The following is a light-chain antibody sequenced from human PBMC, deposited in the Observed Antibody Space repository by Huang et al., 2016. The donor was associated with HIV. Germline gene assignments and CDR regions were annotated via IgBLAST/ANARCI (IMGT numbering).Light chain of an antibody. CDR1: QGITDE. V-gene: IGKV1-6*01. CDR2: CAS. J-gene: IGKJ1*01. CDR3: LQDHNYPRT. Sequence: AIQMTQSPSSLSASVGDRVTITCRASQGITDELAWYQQKPGKAPKLLISCASTLRSGVPSRFSGSGSVTDFTLTISSLQPEDYATYYCLQDHNYPRTFGQGTKVEI.